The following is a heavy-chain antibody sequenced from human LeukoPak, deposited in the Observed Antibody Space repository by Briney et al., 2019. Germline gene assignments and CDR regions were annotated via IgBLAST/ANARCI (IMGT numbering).Heavy chain of an antibody. CDR1: GGSISSSSYY. Sequence: SETLSLTCTVSGGSISSSSYYWGWIRQPPGKGLEWIETIYYSGITYYNPSLKSRVTISVDTSKNQISLKLSSVTAADTAVYYCARSGQQLTTFDYWGQGTLVTVSS. V-gene: IGHV4-39*01. J-gene: IGHJ4*02. D-gene: IGHD6-13*01. CDR2: IYYSGIT. CDR3: ARSGQQLTTFDY.